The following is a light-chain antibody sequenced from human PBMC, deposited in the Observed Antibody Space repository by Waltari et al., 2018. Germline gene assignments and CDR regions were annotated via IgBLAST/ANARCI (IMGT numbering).Light chain of an antibody. CDR1: ALPKQY. J-gene: IGLJ3*02. Sequence: SYELTQPPSVSVSPGQTARITCSGDALPKQYAYWYQQKPGQAPVLVIYKDSERPSGIPELFSGSSSWTTVTLTISGVQAEDEADYYCQSADSSGTWVFGGGTKLTVL. CDR2: KDS. CDR3: QSADSSGTWV. V-gene: IGLV3-25*03.